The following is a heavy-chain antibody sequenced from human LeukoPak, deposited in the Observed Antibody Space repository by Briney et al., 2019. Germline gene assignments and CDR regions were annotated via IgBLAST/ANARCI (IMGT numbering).Heavy chain of an antibody. Sequence: SETLSLTCSVSGGSTSGSYWSWVRQPPGKGLQWIGYIHYTGSTDYNPSLKSRVTISIDTPKNQVSLRVTSVTAADTAVYYCARTGYGRDYYGMDVWGQGTTVTVSS. J-gene: IGHJ6*02. CDR2: IHYTGST. CDR1: GGSTSGSY. D-gene: IGHD1-26*01. CDR3: ARTGYGRDYYGMDV. V-gene: IGHV4-59*01.